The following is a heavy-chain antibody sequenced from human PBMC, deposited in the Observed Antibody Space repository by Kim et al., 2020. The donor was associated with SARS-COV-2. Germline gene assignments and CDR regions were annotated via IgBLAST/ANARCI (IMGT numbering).Heavy chain of an antibody. V-gene: IGHV3-15*01. CDR2: IKPKTDGETT. J-gene: IGHJ4*02. CDR3: TTGRSY. Sequence: GGSLRLSCAASGFTFSNAWMNWVRQAPGKGLEWVGRIKPKTDGETTNYATPVKGRFTISRDDSKNTLYLQMNSLKTEDTAVYYCTTGRSYWGQGTLVTVS. CDR1: GFTFSNAW.